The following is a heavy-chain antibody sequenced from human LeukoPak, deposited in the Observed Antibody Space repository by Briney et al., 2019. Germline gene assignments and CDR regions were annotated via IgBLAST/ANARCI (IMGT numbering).Heavy chain of an antibody. J-gene: IGHJ4*02. CDR3: ARQIGYCSSGTCYFDF. CDR1: GFTFSDHY. V-gene: IGHV3-23*01. Sequence: GGSLRLSCAASGFTFSDHYMSWVRQAPGKGLEWVSAISSSGSDTYHADSVKGRFTISRDKSKNTLYLQMNSLRAEDTAVYYCARQIGYCSSGTCYFDFWGQGSLVTVSS. CDR2: ISSSGSDT. D-gene: IGHD2-15*01.